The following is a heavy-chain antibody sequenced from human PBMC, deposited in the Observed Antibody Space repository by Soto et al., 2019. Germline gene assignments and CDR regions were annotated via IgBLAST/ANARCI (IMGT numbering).Heavy chain of an antibody. V-gene: IGHV4-30-4*01. CDR2: IYYSGST. Sequence: TSETLSLTCTVSGGSISSGDYYWSWIRRPPGKGLEWIGYIYYSGSTYYNPSLKSRVTISVDTSKNQFSLKLSSVTAADTAVYSCARLDSGYDYLDYWGQGTLVNVSS. CDR1: GGSISSGDYY. CDR3: ARLDSGYDYLDY. D-gene: IGHD5-12*01. J-gene: IGHJ4*02.